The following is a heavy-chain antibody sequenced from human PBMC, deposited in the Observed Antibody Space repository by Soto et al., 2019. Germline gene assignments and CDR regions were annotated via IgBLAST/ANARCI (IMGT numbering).Heavy chain of an antibody. CDR3: ARDSSPGTWFDY. Sequence: SVKVSCKDSGGTFSSYAISWVRQAPGQGLEWMGGIIPIFGTANYAQKFQGRVTITADESTSTAYMELSSLRSEDTAVYYCARDSSPGTWFDYWGQGTLVTVSS. D-gene: IGHD6-13*01. CDR2: IIPIFGTA. V-gene: IGHV1-69*13. CDR1: GGTFSSYA. J-gene: IGHJ4*02.